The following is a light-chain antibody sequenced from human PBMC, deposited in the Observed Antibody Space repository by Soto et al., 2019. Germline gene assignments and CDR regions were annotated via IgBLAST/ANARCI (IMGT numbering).Light chain of an antibody. CDR2: GAS. CDR3: KHYGTSPGYT. J-gene: IGKJ2*01. CDR1: QSVTSSY. Sequence: EIVLTQSPGTLSLSPGERATLSCRASQSVTSSYLAWYQQRPVQAPRLLIYGASSRATGVPDRFSGSGSGTDFTLTISRLEPEDFAVYYCKHYGTSPGYTFGQGTNLEIK. V-gene: IGKV3-20*01.